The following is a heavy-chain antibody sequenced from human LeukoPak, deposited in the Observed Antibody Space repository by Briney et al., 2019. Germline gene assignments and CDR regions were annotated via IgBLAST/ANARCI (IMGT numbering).Heavy chain of an antibody. CDR1: GFIFKNYA. D-gene: IGHD5-12*01. V-gene: IGHV3-30*02. CDR2: IRYDGLNQ. J-gene: IGHJ4*02. Sequence: GGSLRLSRGASGFIFKNYAMHWVRQAPGKGLEWVAFIRYDGLNQYYPGSVRGRFTISRDNSKNSLSLEMNSLRTEDTALYYCAKDSNTGGYSFGSWGQGTLVTVTS. CDR3: AKDSNTGGYSFGS.